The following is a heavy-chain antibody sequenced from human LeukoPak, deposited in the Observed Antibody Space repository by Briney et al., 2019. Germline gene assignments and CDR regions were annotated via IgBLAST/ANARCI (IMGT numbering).Heavy chain of an antibody. Sequence: GGSLRLSCAASGFTLSSYWLNWVRQAPGKGLEWVSYISSSGSTIYYADSVKGRFTISRDNAKNSLYLQMNSLRAEDTAVYYCAREDGIAAAGDYYYYGMDVWGQGTTVTVSS. D-gene: IGHD6-13*01. V-gene: IGHV3-48*04. J-gene: IGHJ6*02. CDR1: GFTLSSYW. CDR3: AREDGIAAAGDYYYYGMDV. CDR2: ISSSGSTI.